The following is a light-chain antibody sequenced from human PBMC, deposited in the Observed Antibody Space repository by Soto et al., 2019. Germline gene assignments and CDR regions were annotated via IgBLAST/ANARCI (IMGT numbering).Light chain of an antibody. J-gene: IGKJ5*01. Sequence: EIVLTQSPVTLSLSPGERATLSCRASQSVSRYLAWYQQKPDQAPRLLIYDAFNRATGIPARFSGSGSETDFTLTISSLEPEDFVVYYCQQRSNWPITFGQGTRLEIK. V-gene: IGKV3-11*01. CDR3: QQRSNWPIT. CDR1: QSVSRY. CDR2: DAF.